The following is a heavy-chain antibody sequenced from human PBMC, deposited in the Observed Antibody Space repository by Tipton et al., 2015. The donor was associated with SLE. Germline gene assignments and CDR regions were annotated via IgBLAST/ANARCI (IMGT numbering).Heavy chain of an antibody. V-gene: IGHV4-39*01. D-gene: IGHD2-2*03. CDR3: ASGYCSSASCYAFDI. CDR1: GGSISSSSYY. J-gene: IGHJ3*02. Sequence: TLSLTCTVSGGSISSSSYYWGWIRQPPGKGLEWIGSIYYSGSTYYNPSLKSRVTISVDTSKNQFSLKLSSVTAADTAVYYCASGYCSSASCYAFDIWGQGTMVTVSS. CDR2: IYYSGST.